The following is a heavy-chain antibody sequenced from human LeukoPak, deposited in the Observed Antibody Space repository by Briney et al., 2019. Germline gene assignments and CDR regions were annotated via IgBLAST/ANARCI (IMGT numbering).Heavy chain of an antibody. Sequence: ASVKVSCKASGYTFTGYYMHWVRQAPGQGLEWMGWINPNRGGTNYAQKFQGRVTMTRDTSISTAYMELSRLRSDDTAVYYCARVLAAGSRYYYYGMDVWGQGTTVTVSS. D-gene: IGHD6-13*01. CDR2: INPNRGGT. CDR3: ARVLAAGSRYYYYGMDV. V-gene: IGHV1-2*02. J-gene: IGHJ6*02. CDR1: GYTFTGYY.